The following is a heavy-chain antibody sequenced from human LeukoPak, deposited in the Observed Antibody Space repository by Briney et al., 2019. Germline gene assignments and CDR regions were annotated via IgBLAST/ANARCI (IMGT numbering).Heavy chain of an antibody. CDR1: GYTFTGNY. J-gene: IGHJ4*02. CDR3: AISFGSGNYYNVGGRYYFDF. Sequence: GASVKVSCKASGYTFTGNYMHWVRQAPGQGLEWMGWINPNSGGTNYAQKFQGRVTMTRDTSISTAYMELSRLRSDDTAVFYCAISFGSGNYYNVGGRYYFDFWGQGTLVTVSS. V-gene: IGHV1-2*02. D-gene: IGHD3-10*01. CDR2: INPNSGGT.